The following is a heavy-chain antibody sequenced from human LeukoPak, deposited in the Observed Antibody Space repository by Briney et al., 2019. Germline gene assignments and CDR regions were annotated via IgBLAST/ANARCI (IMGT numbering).Heavy chain of an antibody. D-gene: IGHD5-18*01. Sequence: ASVEVSCKASGYTFTSYGISWVRQAPGQGLEWMGWISAYNGNTNYAQKLQGRVTMTTDTSTSTAYMELRSLRSDDTAVYYCAREGLNGYSYGTFDYWGQGTLVTVSS. CDR1: GYTFTSYG. CDR3: AREGLNGYSYGTFDY. CDR2: ISAYNGNT. J-gene: IGHJ4*02. V-gene: IGHV1-18*01.